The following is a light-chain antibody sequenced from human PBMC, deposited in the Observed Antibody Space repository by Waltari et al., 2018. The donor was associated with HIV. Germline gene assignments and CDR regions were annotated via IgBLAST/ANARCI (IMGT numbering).Light chain of an antibody. CDR1: ESVSSD. CDR3: QQRSNWPPLT. V-gene: IGKV3-11*01. J-gene: IGKJ4*01. CDR2: DAS. Sequence: EVVLTQSPATLSLSPGERATLSCRASESVSSDLAWIQQRPGQAPRLLIYDASNRATGVPARFTGSGSGTEFTLTISSLQPEDFAFYFCQQRSNWPPLTFGGGTK.